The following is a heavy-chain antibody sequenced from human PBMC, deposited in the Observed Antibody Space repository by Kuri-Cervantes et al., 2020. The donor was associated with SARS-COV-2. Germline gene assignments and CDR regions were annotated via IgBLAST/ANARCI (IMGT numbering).Heavy chain of an antibody. CDR2: ISYDGSNK. CDR1: GFTFSSYA. CDR3: AREHTMTTQGDYYYGMDV. J-gene: IGHJ6*02. Sequence: GESLKISCAASGFTFSSYAMHWVRQAPGKGLEWVAVISYDGSNKYYVDSVKGRFTISRDNSKNTLYLQMNSLRAEDTAVYYCAREHTMTTQGDYYYGMDVWGQGTTVTVSS. D-gene: IGHD4-17*01. V-gene: IGHV3-30-3*01.